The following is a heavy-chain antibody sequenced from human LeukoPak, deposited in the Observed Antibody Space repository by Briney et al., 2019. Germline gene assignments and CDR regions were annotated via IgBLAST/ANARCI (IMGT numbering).Heavy chain of an antibody. CDR3: ARIKEYGFDI. J-gene: IGHJ3*02. CDR1: GFTFSSYG. CDR2: IQYDGSNK. Sequence: GGSLRLSCAASGFTFSSYGMHWVRQAPGKGLEWVAFIQYDGSNKYYADSVKGRFTISRDNAKNSLYLQMNSLRAEDTAVYSCARIKEYGFDIWGQGTMVTVSS. V-gene: IGHV3-30*02. D-gene: IGHD2-15*01.